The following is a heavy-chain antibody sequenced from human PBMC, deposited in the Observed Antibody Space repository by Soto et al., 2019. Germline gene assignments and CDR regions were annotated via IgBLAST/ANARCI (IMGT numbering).Heavy chain of an antibody. CDR3: ARDYDFWSGYPGAHFAY. J-gene: IGHJ4*02. CDR2: IYSGGST. CDR1: GFTVSSNY. Sequence: GGCLRLSCAASGFTVSSNYVSWVRQATGKGLEWVSVIYSGGSTYYADSVKGRFTISRDNSKNTLYLQMNSLRAEDTAVYYCARDYDFWSGYPGAHFAYRGKGTLVPVSS. D-gene: IGHD3-3*01. V-gene: IGHV3-66*01.